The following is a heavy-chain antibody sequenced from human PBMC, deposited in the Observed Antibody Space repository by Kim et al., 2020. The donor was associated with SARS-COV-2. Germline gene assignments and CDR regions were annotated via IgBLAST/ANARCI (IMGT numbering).Heavy chain of an antibody. D-gene: IGHD3-10*01. J-gene: IGHJ6*01. CDR1: GFTFRSYG. V-gene: IGHV3-30*02. CDR3: ATPPLWSPYYYYGMDV. Sequence: GGSLRLSCAASGFTFRSYGMHWVRQAPGKGLEWVAFIWYDGSNKYYADSVKGRFTISRDNSKNTLYLQMNSLRAEDTAVYYCATPPLWSPYYYYGMDVWG. CDR2: IWYDGSNK.